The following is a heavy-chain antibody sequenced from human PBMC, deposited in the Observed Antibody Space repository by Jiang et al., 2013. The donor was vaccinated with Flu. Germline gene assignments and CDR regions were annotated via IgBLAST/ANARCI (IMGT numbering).Heavy chain of an antibody. CDR2: ISGSGGST. CDR1: GFKFTDYY. J-gene: IGHJ5*02. D-gene: IGHD3-10*01. V-gene: IGHV3-23*01. Sequence: LLESGGGLVKPGGSLRLSCAASGFKFTDYYMSWVRQAPGKGLEWVSAISGSGGSTYYADSVKGRFTISRDNSKNTLYLQMNSLRAEDTAVYYCAKHHGSGSYFLFGPNWFDPWGQGTLVTVSS. CDR3: AKHHGSGSYFLFGPNWFDP.